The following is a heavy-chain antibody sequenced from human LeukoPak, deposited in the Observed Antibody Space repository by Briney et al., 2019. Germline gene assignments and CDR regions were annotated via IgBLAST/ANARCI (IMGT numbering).Heavy chain of an antibody. CDR3: ARQVGPLIYFDS. J-gene: IGHJ4*02. V-gene: IGHV3-21*01. CDR1: GFTFSIYS. CDR2: ISSSSAYI. D-gene: IGHD1-26*01. Sequence: GGSQRLSCAPSGFTFSIYSMTWARHAPGEGLVCVSSISSSSAYIYYAGSLKGRSTNSRDNAKNSLYLQMNGLRAEDTAVYYCARQVGPLIYFDSWGQGTLVTVSS.